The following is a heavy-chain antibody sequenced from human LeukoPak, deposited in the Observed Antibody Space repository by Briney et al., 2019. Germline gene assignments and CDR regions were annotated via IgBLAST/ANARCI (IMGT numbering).Heavy chain of an antibody. J-gene: IGHJ4*02. CDR3: ARGEGLFDY. CDR2: INPNSGGT. V-gene: IGHV1-2*02. Sequence: ASVKVSCKASGYTFTGYYIHWLRQAPGQGLEWMGFINPNSGGTNYAQKFQGRVTMTRDTSISTAYMELSSLTSDDTAVYYCARGEGLFDYWGQGTLVTVSS. CDR1: GYTFTGYY.